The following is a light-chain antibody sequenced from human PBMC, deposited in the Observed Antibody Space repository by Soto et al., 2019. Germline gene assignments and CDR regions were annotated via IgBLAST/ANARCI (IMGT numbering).Light chain of an antibody. CDR1: QSVSSN. CDR2: GAS. J-gene: IGKJ4*01. Sequence: EIVMTQSPATLSVSPGERATLSCRASQSVSSNLAWYQQKPGQAPRLRIFGASTRATGITARFSGSGSGTGFTLTISSLQSEDFAVYYCQQYDNWPLTFGGGTKVEIK. CDR3: QQYDNWPLT. V-gene: IGKV3-15*01.